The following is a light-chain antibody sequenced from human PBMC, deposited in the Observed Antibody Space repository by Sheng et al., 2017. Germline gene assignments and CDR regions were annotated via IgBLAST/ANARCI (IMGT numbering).Light chain of an antibody. CDR3: QVWDSSTTV. CDR2: QDY. CDR1: NLGNKY. V-gene: IGLV3-1*01. Sequence: SYELTQPPSVSVSPGQAASIACSGDNLGNKYTSWYQQKPGQSPVXLLYQDYKRPSGIPERFSGSNSGNTATLTISGTQTMDEADYYCQVWDSSTTVFGGGTKLTVL. J-gene: IGLJ3*02.